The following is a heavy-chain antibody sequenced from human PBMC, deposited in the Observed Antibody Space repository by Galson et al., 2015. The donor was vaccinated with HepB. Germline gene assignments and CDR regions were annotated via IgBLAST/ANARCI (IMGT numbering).Heavy chain of an antibody. D-gene: IGHD3-22*01. CDR1: GGAFASFA. J-gene: IGHJ6*02. CDR2: IIPVVGVA. V-gene: IGHV1-69*04. CDR3: SKSLRSPMIVEVADGLDV. Sequence: SVKVSCKDSGGAFASFAINWVRRAPGQGLEWMGRIIPVVGVADYAQKFQGRVTITADRSKSTAYMGLSSLRSEDTAVYYCSKSLRSPMIVEVADGLDVWGRGTTVAVSS.